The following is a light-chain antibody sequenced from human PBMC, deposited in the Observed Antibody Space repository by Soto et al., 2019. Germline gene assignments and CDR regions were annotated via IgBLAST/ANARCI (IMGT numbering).Light chain of an antibody. CDR1: QSVDGY. J-gene: IGKJ5*01. Sequence: EVVMTQSPGTLSVSLGESATLSCRASQSVDGYLAWYQQKPGQAPRLLIYGASTRATGVTARFRGGGPGTEFTLTISSLQSEDSAVYYCQQYHKWPPITFGQGTRLEIK. V-gene: IGKV3-15*01. CDR2: GAS. CDR3: QQYHKWPPIT.